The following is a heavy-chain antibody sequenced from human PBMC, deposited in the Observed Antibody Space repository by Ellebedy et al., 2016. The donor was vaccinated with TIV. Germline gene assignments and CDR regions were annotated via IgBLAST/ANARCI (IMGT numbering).Heavy chain of an antibody. CDR1: GFTFSTYW. Sequence: GGSLRLXXAASGFTFSTYWMSWVRRAPGKGLEWVANIKQDGSEKHYVDSVKGRFTISRDNAKSSLYLQMNSLRLEDTALYYCSSHVDTSMTHWGQGTLVTVSS. CDR3: SSHVDTSMTH. V-gene: IGHV3-7*01. CDR2: IKQDGSEK. D-gene: IGHD5-18*01. J-gene: IGHJ4*02.